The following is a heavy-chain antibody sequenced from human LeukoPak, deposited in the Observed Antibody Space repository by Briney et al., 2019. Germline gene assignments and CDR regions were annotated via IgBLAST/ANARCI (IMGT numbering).Heavy chain of an antibody. J-gene: IGHJ4*02. CDR2: ISATGETT. CDR1: GFAFYNFA. D-gene: IGHD3-16*02. CDR3: GKDTDSRYIWGSYRSEH. Sequence: GGSLRLSCAASGFAFYNFAITGVRPAPGEGLDWGSGISATGETTFYADSVKGRFTISRDNSKNTLYLQMNNLRAEDTAQYFCGKDTDSRYIWGSYRSEHWGQGILVTVSS. V-gene: IGHV3-23*01.